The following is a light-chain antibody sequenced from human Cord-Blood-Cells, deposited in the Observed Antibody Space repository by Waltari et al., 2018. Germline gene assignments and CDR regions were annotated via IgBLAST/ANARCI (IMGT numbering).Light chain of an antibody. CDR2: DVS. V-gene: IGLV2-14*01. J-gene: IGLJ2*01. CDR3: SSYTSSSTLDVV. Sequence: QSALTQPASVSGSPGQSITISCTGTSSDVGGYTYVPCDQQHPGKAPKLMIYDVSNRPSGVSNRFSGSKSGNTASLTISGLQAEDEADYYCSSYTSSSTLDVVFGGGTKLTVL. CDR1: SSDVGGYTY.